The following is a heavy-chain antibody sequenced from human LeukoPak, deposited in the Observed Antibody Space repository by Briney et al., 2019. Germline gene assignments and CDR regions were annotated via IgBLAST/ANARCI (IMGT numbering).Heavy chain of an antibody. CDR2: ISSSSSYI. CDR3: ARDTGSLLNYYGMDV. J-gene: IGHJ6*02. CDR1: GFTFSSYS. V-gene: IGHV3-21*01. Sequence: PGGSLRLSCAASGFTFSSYSMNWVRQAPGKGLEWVSSISSSSSYIYYADSVKGRFTISRDNAKNSLYLQMNSLRAEDTAVYYCARDTGSLLNYYGMDVWGQGTTVTVSS. D-gene: IGHD4-17*01.